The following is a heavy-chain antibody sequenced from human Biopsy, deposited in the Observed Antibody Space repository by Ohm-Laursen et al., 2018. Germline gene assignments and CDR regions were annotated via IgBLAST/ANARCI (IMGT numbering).Heavy chain of an antibody. J-gene: IGHJ3*02. CDR1: GGSLRSYY. Sequence: TLSLTCTVSGGSLRSYYWSWIRQPAGKGLEWIGRIYSSGSTNYNPSLKSRVTLSMDTSKRQFSLRLSFVTAADTAVYYCARWTPEYDSSRYYLDAFDIWGKGTKVTVSS. CDR3: ARWTPEYDSSRYYLDAFDI. D-gene: IGHD3-22*01. CDR2: IYSSGST. V-gene: IGHV4-4*07.